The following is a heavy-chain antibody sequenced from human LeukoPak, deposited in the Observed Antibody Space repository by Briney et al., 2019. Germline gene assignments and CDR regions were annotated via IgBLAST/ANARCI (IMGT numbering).Heavy chain of an antibody. CDR3: AKDQGQAVVPRRFDY. J-gene: IGHJ4*02. CDR2: IYYSGGNT. Sequence: GSLRLSCAASGFSFSTHAMSWVRQAPGKGLEWVSTIYYSGGNTYYADSVKGRFTISMDNAKNILYLQMNSLRAEDTAIYYCAKDQGQAVVPRRFDYWGQGALVSVSS. V-gene: IGHV3-23*01. D-gene: IGHD4-23*01. CDR1: GFSFSTHA.